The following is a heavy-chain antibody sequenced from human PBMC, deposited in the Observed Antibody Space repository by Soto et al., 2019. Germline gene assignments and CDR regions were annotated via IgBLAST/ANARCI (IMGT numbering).Heavy chain of an antibody. Sequence: PSETLSLTCTVSGGPISSYYWSWIRQPPGKGLEWIGYIYYSGSTNYNPSLKSRVTISVDTSKNQFSLKLSSVTAADTAVYYCARQVIRGSYLDYWGQGTLVTVSS. J-gene: IGHJ4*02. CDR2: IYYSGST. CDR1: GGPISSYY. CDR3: ARQVIRGSYLDY. V-gene: IGHV4-59*01. D-gene: IGHD3-10*01.